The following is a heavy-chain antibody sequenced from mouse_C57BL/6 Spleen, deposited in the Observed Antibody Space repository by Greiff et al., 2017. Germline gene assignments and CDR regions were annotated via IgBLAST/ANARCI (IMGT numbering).Heavy chain of an antibody. J-gene: IGHJ2*01. Sequence: QVQLKQPGAELVKPGASVKMSCKASGYTFTSYWLTWVKQRPGQGLEWIGDIYPGSGSTNYNEKFKSKATLTVDTSSSTAYMQLSSLTSEDSAVYYCARRQLRVPCDYWGQGTTLTVSS. CDR2: IYPGSGST. CDR3: ARRQLRVPCDY. V-gene: IGHV1-55*01. CDR1: GYTFTSYW. D-gene: IGHD3-2*02.